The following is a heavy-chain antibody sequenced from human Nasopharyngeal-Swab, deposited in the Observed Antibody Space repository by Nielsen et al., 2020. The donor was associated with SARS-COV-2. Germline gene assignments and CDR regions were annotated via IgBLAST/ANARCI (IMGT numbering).Heavy chain of an antibody. J-gene: IGHJ4*02. V-gene: IGHV4-61*05. D-gene: IGHD1-26*01. CDR1: GGSTRSGSIRSYY. CDR2: FSYTGIT. Sequence: SETLSLTFTVSGGSTRSGSIRSYYWRWIRQPPGKGMEGIGYFSYTGITNYNPSLKSRVTISVDMSKNQFSLKLSSVAAADTAVYYCAREVVGGLVDSWGQGTLVTVSS. CDR3: AREVVGGLVDS.